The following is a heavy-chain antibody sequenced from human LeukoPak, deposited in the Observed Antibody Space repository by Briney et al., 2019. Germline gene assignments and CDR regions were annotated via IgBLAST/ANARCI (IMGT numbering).Heavy chain of an antibody. CDR1: GFTFSNYW. J-gene: IGHJ5*01. D-gene: IGHD4-17*01. Sequence: GGSLRLSCIASGFTFSNYWMSWVRQAPGKGLEWVASINKDGSDKYYVDSVKGRFTISRDNTKNSLFLQMSSLRAEDTAVYYCARIKDAVTIFDSWGQGILVTVSS. V-gene: IGHV3-7*01. CDR3: ARIKDAVTIFDS. CDR2: INKDGSDK.